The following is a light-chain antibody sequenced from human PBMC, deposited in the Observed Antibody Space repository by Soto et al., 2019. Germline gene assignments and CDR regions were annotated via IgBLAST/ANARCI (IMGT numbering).Light chain of an antibody. J-gene: IGKJ4*01. CDR2: KAS. Sequence: DIQMTQSPSTLSASVGDRVNITCRASQSISSWLAWYQQKPGKAPKLLIYKASSLETGVPSRFSGSGSGTDFTFTISSLQPEDIATYYCQQYDNLPLTFGGGTKVDIK. CDR1: QSISSW. CDR3: QQYDNLPLT. V-gene: IGKV1-5*03.